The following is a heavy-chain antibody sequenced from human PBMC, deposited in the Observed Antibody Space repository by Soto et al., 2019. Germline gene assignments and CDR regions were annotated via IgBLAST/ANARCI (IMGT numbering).Heavy chain of an antibody. CDR2: ISGSFGST. J-gene: IGHJ6*02. CDR3: AKDRDDSSSWYPIGYYYYGMDV. D-gene: IGHD6-13*01. Sequence: GGSLRLSCVASGFSFSSYAMNWVRQAPGKGLEWVSTISGSFGSTYYADSVQGRFTVSRDNSKNTLYLQMNSLRAEDTAVYYCAKDRDDSSSWYPIGYYYYGMDVWGQGTTVTVSS. V-gene: IGHV3-23*01. CDR1: GFSFSSYA.